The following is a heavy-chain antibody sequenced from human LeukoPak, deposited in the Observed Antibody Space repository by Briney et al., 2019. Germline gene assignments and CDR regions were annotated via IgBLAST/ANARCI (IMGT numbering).Heavy chain of an antibody. D-gene: IGHD1-20*01. CDR3: AKANGNWNDRLLDY. CDR1: GFTFNNPW. V-gene: IGHV3-15*01. J-gene: IGHJ4*02. CDR2: IKSKTDGGTP. Sequence: GGSLRLSCAASGFTFNNPWMSWVRQAPGKGLEWVGRIKSKTDGGTPDYAAPVKGRFTISRDDSKNTLYLQMNSLRAEDTAVYYCAKANGNWNDRLLDYWGQGTLVTVSS.